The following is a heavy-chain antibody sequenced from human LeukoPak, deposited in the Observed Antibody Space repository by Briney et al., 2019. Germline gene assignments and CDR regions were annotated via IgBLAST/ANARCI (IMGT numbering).Heavy chain of an antibody. V-gene: IGHV1-2*06. J-gene: IGHJ3*02. D-gene: IGHD2-2*01. CDR1: GYTFTGYY. Sequence: ASVKVSCKASGYTFTGYYMHWVRQAPGQGLEWMGRINPNSGGTNYAQKFEGRVTMTRDTSISTAYMELSRLRSDDTAVYYCARVWYHDAFDIWGQGTMVTVSS. CDR3: ARVWYHDAFDI. CDR2: INPNSGGT.